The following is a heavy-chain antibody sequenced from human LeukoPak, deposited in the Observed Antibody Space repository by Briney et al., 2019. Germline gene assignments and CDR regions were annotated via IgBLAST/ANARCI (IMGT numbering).Heavy chain of an antibody. V-gene: IGHV4-59*05. D-gene: IGHD6-13*01. CDR2: IYYSGST. Sequence: SETLSLTCTVSGGSISSYYWSWIRQPPGKGLEWIGSIYYSGSTYYNPSLKSRVTISVDTSKNQFSLKLSSVTAADTAVYYCARQVIAAAGPFDYWGQGTLVTVSS. CDR3: ARQVIAAAGPFDY. J-gene: IGHJ4*02. CDR1: GGSISSYY.